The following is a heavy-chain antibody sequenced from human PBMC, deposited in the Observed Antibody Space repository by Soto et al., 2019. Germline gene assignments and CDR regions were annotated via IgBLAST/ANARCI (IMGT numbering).Heavy chain of an antibody. CDR3: AREVRYFDWLQYGMDV. V-gene: IGHV1-18*04. D-gene: IGHD3-9*01. Sequence: ASVKVACTASGYTFTSYGISWVRQAPGQGLEWMGWISAYNGNTNYAQKLQGRVTMTTDTSTSTAYMELRSLRSDDTAVYYCAREVRYFDWLQYGMDVWGQGNTVSV. CDR2: ISAYNGNT. J-gene: IGHJ6*02. CDR1: GYTFTSYG.